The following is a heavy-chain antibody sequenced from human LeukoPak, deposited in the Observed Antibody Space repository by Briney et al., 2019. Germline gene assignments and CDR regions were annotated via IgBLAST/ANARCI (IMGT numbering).Heavy chain of an antibody. CDR2: IYYSGST. CDR1: GGPISSHY. Sequence: SETLSLTCTVSGGPISSHYWSWIRQPPGKGLEWIGYIYYSGSTNYNPSLKSRVTISVDTSKNQFSLKLSSVTAADTAVYYCARDLRVRVNYDSSMRFDPWGQGTLVTVSS. CDR3: ARDLRVRVNYDSSMRFDP. V-gene: IGHV4-59*11. D-gene: IGHD3-22*01. J-gene: IGHJ5*02.